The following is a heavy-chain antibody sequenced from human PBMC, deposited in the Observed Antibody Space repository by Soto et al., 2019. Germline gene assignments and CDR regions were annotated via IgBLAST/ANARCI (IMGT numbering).Heavy chain of an antibody. V-gene: IGHV4-4*02. CDR1: GGSISSHNW. J-gene: IGHJ5*02. CDR3: ARLGWELSNYFAP. CDR2: VFHSGST. Sequence: QVQLQESGPGLVKPSETLSLTCAVSGGSISSHNWWSWVRQPPGKGLEWIGEVFHSGSTTYNPSLKSRVTISLDRTENQFSLRLSSVTAADTAVYYCARLGWELSNYFAPWGQGTLVTVSS. D-gene: IGHD1-26*01.